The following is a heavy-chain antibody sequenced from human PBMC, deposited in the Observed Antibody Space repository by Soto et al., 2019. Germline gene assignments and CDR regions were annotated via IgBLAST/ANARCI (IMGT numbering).Heavy chain of an antibody. CDR1: GYTFTSYG. CDR2: ISAYNGNT. Sequence: ASVKVSCKASGYTFTSYGISWVRQAPGQGLEWMGWISAYNGNTNYAQKLQGRVTMTTDTSTSTAYMELRSLRSDDTAVYYCARDRSIVVVPAAMDYYYYYGMDVWGQVTTVTVSS. J-gene: IGHJ6*02. D-gene: IGHD2-2*01. CDR3: ARDRSIVVVPAAMDYYYYYGMDV. V-gene: IGHV1-18*01.